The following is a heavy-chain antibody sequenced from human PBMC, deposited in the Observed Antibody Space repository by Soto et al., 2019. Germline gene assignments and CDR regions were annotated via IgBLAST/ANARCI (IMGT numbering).Heavy chain of an antibody. D-gene: IGHD6-19*01. J-gene: IGHJ1*01. V-gene: IGHV3-30*18. CDR1: GFTFSSYG. CDR3: AKESPYSSSGAAVEH. Sequence: QVQLVESGGGVVQPGRSLRLSCVASGFTFSSYGMHWVRQAPGKGLEWVSFISYDGNNKYYGDSVKGRFTVSRDNSKNSVYLQMNSLRAEETAVYYCAKESPYSSSGAAVEHWGQGTLVTVSS. CDR2: ISYDGNNK.